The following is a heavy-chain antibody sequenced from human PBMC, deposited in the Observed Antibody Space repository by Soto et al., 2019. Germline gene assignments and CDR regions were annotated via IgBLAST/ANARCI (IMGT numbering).Heavy chain of an antibody. CDR1: GYTLTELS. J-gene: IGHJ5*02. V-gene: IGHV1-24*01. CDR3: ATLAGSGSPNTNQSNWSDP. D-gene: IGHD3-3*01. CDR2: FDPEDGET. Sequence: QVQLVQSGAEVKKPGASVKVSCKVSGYTLTELSMHWVRQAPGKGLEWMGGFDPEDGETIYAQKFQGRVTMTEDTSTDTAYMELSSLRSEYTAVYYCATLAGSGSPNTNQSNWSDPWCQVTLLTVSS.